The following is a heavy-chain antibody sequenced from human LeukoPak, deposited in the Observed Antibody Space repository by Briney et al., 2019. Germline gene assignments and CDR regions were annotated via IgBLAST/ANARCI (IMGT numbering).Heavy chain of an antibody. V-gene: IGHV3-48*03. CDR3: ARGARWAYYFDY. Sequence: PGGSLRLSCAASGFTFSSFEMNWVRQAPGKGLEWVSYISISGSTIYYADSVKGRFTISRDNANNSVFLQMNNLRAEDSAIYYCARGARWAYYFDYWGQGSLVTVSS. CDR1: GFTFSSFE. J-gene: IGHJ4*02. CDR2: ISISGSTI. D-gene: IGHD4-23*01.